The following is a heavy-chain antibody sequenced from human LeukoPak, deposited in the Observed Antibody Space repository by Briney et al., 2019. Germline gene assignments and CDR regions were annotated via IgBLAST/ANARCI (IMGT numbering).Heavy chain of an antibody. CDR3: ARFSGSNWSSFDY. CDR1: GFTFSSYN. CDR2: ISSSSSTI. J-gene: IGHJ4*02. V-gene: IGHV3-48*01. D-gene: IGHD6-13*01. Sequence: GGALRLSCAASGFTFSSYNMNWVRQAPGKGLEWVSYISSSSSTIYYADSVKGRFTISRDNAKNSLYLQMNSLRAEDTAVYYCARFSGSNWSSFDYWGQGTLVTVSS.